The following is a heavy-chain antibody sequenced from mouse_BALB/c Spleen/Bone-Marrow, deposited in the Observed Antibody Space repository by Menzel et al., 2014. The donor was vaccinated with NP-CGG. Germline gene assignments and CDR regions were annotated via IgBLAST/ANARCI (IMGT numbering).Heavy chain of an antibody. CDR3: ARRYGSSYCWYFDV. J-gene: IGHJ1*01. D-gene: IGHD1-1*01. CDR1: GYTFTSYW. Sequence: VQLVESGAEPARPGASVKLSCKASGYTFTSYWMQWVKQRPGQGLEWIGAIYPGDGDTRYTQKFKGKATLTADKSSSTAYMQLSSLASEDSAVYYCARRYGSSYCWYFDVWGAGTTVTVSS. CDR2: IYPGDGDT. V-gene: IGHV1-87*01.